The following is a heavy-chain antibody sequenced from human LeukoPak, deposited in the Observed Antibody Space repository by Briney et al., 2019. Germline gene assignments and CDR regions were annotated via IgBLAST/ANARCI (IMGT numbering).Heavy chain of an antibody. Sequence: SETLSLTCAVYGGSVSAYYWNWIRQPPGKGLEWIGEIDHSGSTNYNPSLKGRVTISVDTSKNQFSLKLSSVTAADTAMYYCARVRDTPHWYFDYWGQGTLVTVSS. J-gene: IGHJ4*02. D-gene: IGHD2-15*01. V-gene: IGHV4-34*01. CDR1: GGSVSAYY. CDR2: IDHSGST. CDR3: ARVRDTPHWYFDY.